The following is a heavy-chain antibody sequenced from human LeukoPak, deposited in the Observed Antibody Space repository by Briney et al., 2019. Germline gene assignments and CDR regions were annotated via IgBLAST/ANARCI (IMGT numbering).Heavy chain of an antibody. CDR2: IKQDGSEK. Sequence: GGSLRLSCAASGFTFSSYWMSWVRQAPGKGLEWVANIKQDGSEKSYVDSVKGRFTISRDNAKNSLYLQMNSLRAEDTAIYYCTRVGYIDEGIDYWGQGTLVTASS. CDR3: TRVGYIDEGIDY. V-gene: IGHV3-7*04. D-gene: IGHD5-24*01. CDR1: GFTFSSYW. J-gene: IGHJ4*02.